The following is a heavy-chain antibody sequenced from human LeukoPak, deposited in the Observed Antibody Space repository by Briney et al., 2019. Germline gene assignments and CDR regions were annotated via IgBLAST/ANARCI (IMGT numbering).Heavy chain of an antibody. V-gene: IGHV3-23*01. Sequence: GGSLRLSCAASGFTFSSYAMSWVRQAPGKGLEWVSAISGSGGSTYYADSVRGRFTISRDNSKNTLYLQMNSRRSEDTAVYYCATFSIVGATVIDYWGQGTLVTVSS. CDR1: GFTFSSYA. D-gene: IGHD1-26*01. J-gene: IGHJ4*02. CDR3: ATFSIVGATVIDY. CDR2: ISGSGGST.